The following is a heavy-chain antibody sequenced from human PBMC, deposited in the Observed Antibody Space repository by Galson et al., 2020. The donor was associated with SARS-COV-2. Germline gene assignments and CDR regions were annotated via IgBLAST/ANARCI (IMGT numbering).Heavy chain of an antibody. J-gene: IGHJ6*02. D-gene: IGHD5-12*01. CDR3: ARDHLKVATIYGYYSYGMDV. CDR2: IYYSGST. V-gene: IGHV4-30-4*01. CDR1: GGSISSGDYY. Sequence: ETSETLSLTCPVSGGSISSGDYYWSWIRQPPGKGLEWIGYIYYSGSTYYNPSLKSRVTISVDTSKNQFSLKLSSVTAADTAVYYCARDHLKVATIYGYYSYGMDVWGQGTTVTVSS.